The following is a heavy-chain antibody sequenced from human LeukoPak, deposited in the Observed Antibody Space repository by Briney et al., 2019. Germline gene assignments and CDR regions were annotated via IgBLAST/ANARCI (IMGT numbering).Heavy chain of an antibody. J-gene: IGHJ3*02. Sequence: GGSLRLSCAASGFTFSSYAMSWVRQAPGKGLEWVSAISGSGGSTYYADSVKGRFTISRDNSKDTLYLQMNSLRAEDTAVYYCAKGGPITMIVVVTVHDAFDIWGQGTMVTVSS. CDR3: AKGGPITMIVVVTVHDAFDI. V-gene: IGHV3-23*01. D-gene: IGHD3-22*01. CDR2: ISGSGGST. CDR1: GFTFSSYA.